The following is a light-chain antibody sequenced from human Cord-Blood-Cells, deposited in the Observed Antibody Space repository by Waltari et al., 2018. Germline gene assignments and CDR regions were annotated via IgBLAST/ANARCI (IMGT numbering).Light chain of an antibody. CDR3: QQLNSDPRT. Sequence: DIQLIQSPSFLSASVGDRVTITCRASQGISSYLAWYQQKPGKAPKLLIYAASTVQSDVPSRFSGSGSGTEFTLTISSLQPEDFATYDCQQLNSDPRTFGQGTKVEIK. V-gene: IGKV1-9*01. CDR1: QGISSY. CDR2: AAS. J-gene: IGKJ1*01.